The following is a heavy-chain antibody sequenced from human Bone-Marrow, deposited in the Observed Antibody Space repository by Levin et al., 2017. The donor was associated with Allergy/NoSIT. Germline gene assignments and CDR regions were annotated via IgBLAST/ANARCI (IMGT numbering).Heavy chain of an antibody. J-gene: IGHJ4*02. D-gene: IGHD1-26*01. CDR2: IDWDDDK. CDR3: ARCIVGGTFDY. Sequence: TLSLTCTFSGFSLSTSGMRVSWIRQPPGKALEWLARIDWDDDKFYSTSLKTRLTISKDTSKNQVVLTMTNMDPVDTATYYCARCIVGGTFDYWGQGTLVTVSS. V-gene: IGHV2-70*04. CDR1: GFSLSTSGMR.